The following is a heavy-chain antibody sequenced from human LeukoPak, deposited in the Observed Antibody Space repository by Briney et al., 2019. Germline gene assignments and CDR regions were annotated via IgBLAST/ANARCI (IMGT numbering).Heavy chain of an antibody. V-gene: IGHV3-64D*06. CDR3: VEDAFLGYCSSTSCGPFDY. Sequence: GGSLRLSCSASGFTFSSYAMHWVRQAPGKGLEYVSAISSNGGSTYYADSVKGRFTISRDNSKNTLYLQMSSLRAEDTAVYYCVEDAFLGYCSSTSCGPFDYWGQGTLVTVSS. CDR1: GFTFSSYA. CDR2: ISSNGGST. J-gene: IGHJ4*02. D-gene: IGHD2-2*01.